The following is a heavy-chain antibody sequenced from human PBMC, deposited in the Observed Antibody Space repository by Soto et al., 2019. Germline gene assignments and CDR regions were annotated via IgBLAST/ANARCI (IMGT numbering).Heavy chain of an antibody. V-gene: IGHV3-48*02. CDR3: ARDLSWAFDH. D-gene: IGHD6-13*01. CDR2: IRGTTTI. Sequence: GGSLRLSCAASGFSFSDHSMNWVRQAPGKGLEWIPYIRGTTTISYADSVKGRFTISRDNAENSLYLQMNSLRDEDTAVYYCARDLSWAFDHWGQGALVTVSS. J-gene: IGHJ4*02. CDR1: GFSFSDHS.